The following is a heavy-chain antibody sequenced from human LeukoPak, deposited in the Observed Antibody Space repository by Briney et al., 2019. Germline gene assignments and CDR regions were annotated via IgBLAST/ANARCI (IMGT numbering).Heavy chain of an antibody. D-gene: IGHD3-10*01. CDR1: GGSISSSSYY. J-gene: IGHJ6*02. Sequence: SETLSLTCTVSGGSISSSSYYWGWIRQPPGKGLEWIGSIYYSGSTYYNPSLKSRVTISVDTSKNQFSLKLSSVTAADTAVYYCARTVPGSYYKHGMDVWGQGTTVTVSS. V-gene: IGHV4-39*01. CDR3: ARTVPGSYYKHGMDV. CDR2: IYYSGST.